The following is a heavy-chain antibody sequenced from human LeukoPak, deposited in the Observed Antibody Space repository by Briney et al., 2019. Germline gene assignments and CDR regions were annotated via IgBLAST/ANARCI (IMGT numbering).Heavy chain of an antibody. Sequence: PGGSLRLSCAAPGFTFSSYGMHWVRQAPGKGLEWVAVIPYDGSDKYYADSVKGRFTISRDNSKNTLYLQMNSLRAEDTAVYYCTRDPKRYCSGGSCYVDYWGQGTLVTVSS. J-gene: IGHJ4*02. CDR2: IPYDGSDK. V-gene: IGHV3-30-3*01. CDR1: GFTFSSYG. D-gene: IGHD2-15*01. CDR3: TRDPKRYCSGGSCYVDY.